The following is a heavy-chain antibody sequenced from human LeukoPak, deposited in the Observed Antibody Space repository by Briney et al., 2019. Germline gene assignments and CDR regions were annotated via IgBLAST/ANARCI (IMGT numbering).Heavy chain of an antibody. D-gene: IGHD3-16*01. CDR2: ISYDGSNK. CDR1: GFTFSSYG. J-gene: IGHJ4*02. Sequence: GGSLRLSCAASGFTFSSYGMHWVRQAPGKGLEWVAVISYDGSNKYYADSVKGRFTISRDNSKNTLYLRMNSLRAEDTAVYYCAKGRGTYFDYWGQGTLVTVSS. CDR3: AKGRGTYFDY. V-gene: IGHV3-30*18.